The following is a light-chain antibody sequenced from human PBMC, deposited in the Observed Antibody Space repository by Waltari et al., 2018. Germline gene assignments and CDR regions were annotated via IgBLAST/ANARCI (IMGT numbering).Light chain of an antibody. CDR1: SGLNVGTYR. V-gene: IGLV5-39*01. CDR3: AIWYSSAWV. J-gene: IGLJ2*01. Sequence: QPVLTQPTSLSASPGASARFPCTLPSGLNVGTYRIYWYQQKPGSLPRYLLRFQSDSDKQQGSGVPSRFSGSKEPSTNAGLLLISGLQSEDEADYYCAIWYSSAWVFGGGTKLTVL. CDR2: FQSDSDK.